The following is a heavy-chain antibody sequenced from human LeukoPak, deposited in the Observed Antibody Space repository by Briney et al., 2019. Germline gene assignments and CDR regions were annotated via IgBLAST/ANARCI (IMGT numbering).Heavy chain of an antibody. Sequence: PGGSLRLSCAASGFTFSTYSMNWVRQAPGKGLEWVSSISSSSSYIDYADSVKVRFTISRDNAKNSLYLQMNSLRAEDAAVYVCARYPSYSASSAAFDYWGQGTLVTVSS. CDR1: GFTFSTYS. J-gene: IGHJ4*02. D-gene: IGHD6-6*01. CDR2: ISSSSSYI. V-gene: IGHV3-21*01. CDR3: ARYPSYSASSAAFDY.